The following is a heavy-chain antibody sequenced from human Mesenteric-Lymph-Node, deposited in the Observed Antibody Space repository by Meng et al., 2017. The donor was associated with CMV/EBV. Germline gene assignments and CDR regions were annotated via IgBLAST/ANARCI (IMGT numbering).Heavy chain of an antibody. V-gene: IGHV3-30*02. CDR3: AKDHGYCSSTSCYTFDP. CDR2: IRYDGSNK. D-gene: IGHD2-2*02. Sequence: GGSLRLSCAASGFTFSSYGMHWVRQAPGKGLEWVAFIRYDGSNKYYANSVKGRFTISRDNSKNTLYLQMNSLRAEDTAVYYCAKDHGYCSSTSCYTFDPWGQGTLVTVSS. CDR1: GFTFSSYG. J-gene: IGHJ5*02.